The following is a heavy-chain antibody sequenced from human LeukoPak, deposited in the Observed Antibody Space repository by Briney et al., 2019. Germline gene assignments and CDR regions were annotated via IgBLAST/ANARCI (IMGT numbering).Heavy chain of an antibody. D-gene: IGHD4-11*01. CDR1: GFTFSSYG. J-gene: IGHJ4*02. CDR3: AKDYSSDEYYFDY. Sequence: GGSLRLSCAASGFTFSSYGMHWVRQAPGKGLEWVAVISYDGSNKYYADSVKGRFTISRDNSKNTLYLQMNSLRAEDTAVYYCAKDYSSDEYYFDYWGQGTLVTVSS. V-gene: IGHV3-30*18. CDR2: ISYDGSNK.